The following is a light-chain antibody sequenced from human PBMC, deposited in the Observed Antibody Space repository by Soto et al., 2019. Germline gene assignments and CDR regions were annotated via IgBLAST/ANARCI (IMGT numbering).Light chain of an antibody. CDR2: EVS. V-gene: IGLV2-8*01. Sequence: QSALTQPPSASGSPGQSVTISCTGTSSDVGGYNYVSWYQHHPGTAPKLMVSEVSKRPSGVPDRFSGSKSGNTASLTVSGLQSEDEADYYCSSYAGNYNPYVFGTGTKLTVL. CDR1: SSDVGGYNY. J-gene: IGLJ1*01. CDR3: SSYAGNYNPYV.